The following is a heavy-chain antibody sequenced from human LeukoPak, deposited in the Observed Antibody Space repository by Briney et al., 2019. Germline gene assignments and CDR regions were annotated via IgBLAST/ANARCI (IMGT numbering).Heavy chain of an antibody. Sequence: ASVKVSCKASGYTFTSYGISWVRQAPGQGLEWMGWISAYNGNKNYAQKLQGRVTMTTDTSTSTAYMELRSLRSDDTAVYYCARDPGVVVTALQGGNWFDPWGQGTLVTVSS. J-gene: IGHJ5*02. V-gene: IGHV1-18*01. CDR2: ISAYNGNK. D-gene: IGHD2-21*02. CDR3: ARDPGVVVTALQGGNWFDP. CDR1: GYTFTSYG.